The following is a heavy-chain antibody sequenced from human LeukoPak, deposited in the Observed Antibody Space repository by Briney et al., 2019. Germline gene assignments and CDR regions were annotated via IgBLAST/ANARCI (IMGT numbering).Heavy chain of an antibody. J-gene: IGHJ6*02. D-gene: IGHD6-13*01. CDR1: GYTLTELS. CDR2: FDPEDGET. Sequence: ASVKVSCKVSGYTLTELSMHWVRQAPGKGLEWMGGFDPEDGETIYAQKFQGRVTMTEDTSTDTAYMELSSLRSEDTAVYYCATDGKQQLVRTGCYYGMDVWGQGTTVTVSS. V-gene: IGHV1-24*01. CDR3: ATDGKQQLVRTGCYYGMDV.